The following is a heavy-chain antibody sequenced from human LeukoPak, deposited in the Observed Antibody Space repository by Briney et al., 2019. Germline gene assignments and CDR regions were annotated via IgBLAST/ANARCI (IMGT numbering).Heavy chain of an antibody. CDR2: INPNSGST. CDR1: GYTFTGYY. J-gene: IGHJ4*02. V-gene: IGHV1-2*02. Sequence: GASVKVSCKASGYTFTGYYMHWVRQAPGQGLEWMGWINPNSGSTNYAQKFQGRVTMTRDTSISTAYMELSRLRCDDTAVYYCARAPSYYDILTGYYSGSSFDYWGQGTLVTVSS. CDR3: ARAPSYYDILTGYYSGSSFDY. D-gene: IGHD3-9*01.